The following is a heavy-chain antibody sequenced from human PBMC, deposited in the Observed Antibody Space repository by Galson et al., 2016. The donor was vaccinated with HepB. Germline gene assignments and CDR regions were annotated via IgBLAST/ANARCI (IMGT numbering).Heavy chain of an antibody. CDR1: GFIVSSKY. V-gene: IGHV3-53*01. Sequence: SLRLSCAASGFIVSSKYMSWVRQAPGKGLAWLSVIYSGDRTYYADSVKGRFTISRDNSKNTLFLQMHRLRAEDTAFYYCATLGSSYGSSFDYWGQGTLVTVSA. D-gene: IGHD5-18*01. J-gene: IGHJ4*02. CDR3: ATLGSSYGSSFDY. CDR2: IYSGDRT.